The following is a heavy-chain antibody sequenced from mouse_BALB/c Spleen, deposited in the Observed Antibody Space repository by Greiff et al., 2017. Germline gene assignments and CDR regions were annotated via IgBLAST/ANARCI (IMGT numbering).Heavy chain of an antibody. V-gene: IGHV5-17*02. Sequence: EVHLVESGGGLVQPGGSRKLSCAASGFTFSSFGMHWVRQAPEKGLEWVAYISSGSSTIYYADTVKGRFTISRDNPKNTLFLQMTSLRSEDTAMYYCARALLIYAMDYWGQGTSVTVSS. D-gene: IGHD1-2*01. CDR3: ARALLIYAMDY. J-gene: IGHJ4*01. CDR1: GFTFSSFG. CDR2: ISSGSSTI.